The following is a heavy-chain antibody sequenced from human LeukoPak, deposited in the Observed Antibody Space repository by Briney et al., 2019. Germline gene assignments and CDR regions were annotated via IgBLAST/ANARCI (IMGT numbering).Heavy chain of an antibody. CDR1: GYTFTGYY. D-gene: IGHD6-6*01. CDR2: INPNSGGT. Sequence: VASVEVSCKASGYTFTGYYMHWVRQAPGQGLEWMGWINPNSGGTNYAQKFQGRVTMTRDTSISTAYMELIRLRSADTAVYYCARVGRPFTARSSFFDYWGQGTLVTVSS. CDR3: ARVGRPFTARSSFFDY. V-gene: IGHV1-2*02. J-gene: IGHJ4*02.